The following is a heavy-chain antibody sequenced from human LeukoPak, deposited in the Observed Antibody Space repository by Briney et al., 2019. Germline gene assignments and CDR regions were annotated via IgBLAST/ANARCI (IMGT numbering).Heavy chain of an antibody. CDR2: ISSSSSYI. CDR1: GFTFSSYS. J-gene: IGHJ4*02. CDR3: AKAAQVAGRPNLGGHFDY. D-gene: IGHD6-6*01. Sequence: GGSLRLSCAASGFTFSSYSMNWVRQAPGKGLEWVSSISSSSSYIYYADSVKGRFTISRDNAKNSLYLQMNSLRAEDTAVYYCAKAAQVAGRPNLGGHFDYWGQGTLVTVSS. V-gene: IGHV3-21*04.